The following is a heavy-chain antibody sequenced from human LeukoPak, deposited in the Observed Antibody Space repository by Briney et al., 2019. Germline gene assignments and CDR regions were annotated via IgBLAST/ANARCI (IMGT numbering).Heavy chain of an antibody. Sequence: SETLSLTCTVSGGSISSYYWSWIRQPPGKGLEWIGYIYYSGSTNYNPSLKSRVTISVDTSKNQFSLKLSSVTAADTAVYYCARIAGNWNRGYYYYMDVWGKGTTVTVSS. CDR3: ARIAGNWNRGYYYYMDV. CDR1: GGSISSYY. V-gene: IGHV4-59*01. J-gene: IGHJ6*03. D-gene: IGHD1-1*01. CDR2: IYYSGST.